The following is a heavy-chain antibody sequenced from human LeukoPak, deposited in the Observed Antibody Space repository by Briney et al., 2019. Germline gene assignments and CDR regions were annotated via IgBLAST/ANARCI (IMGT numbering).Heavy chain of an antibody. Sequence: SETLSLTCAVYGGSFSGYYWSWIRQPPGKGLEWIGEINHSGGTNYNPSLKSRVTISVDTSKNQFSLKLSSVTAADTAVYYCARANSDSSGYYWDWFDPWGQGTLVTVSS. CDR2: INHSGGT. D-gene: IGHD3-22*01. CDR3: ARANSDSSGYYWDWFDP. J-gene: IGHJ5*02. V-gene: IGHV4-34*01. CDR1: GGSFSGYY.